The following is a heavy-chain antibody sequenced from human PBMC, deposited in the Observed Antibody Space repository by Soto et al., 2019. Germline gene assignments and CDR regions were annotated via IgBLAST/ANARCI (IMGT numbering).Heavy chain of an antibody. V-gene: IGHV3-15*01. CDR3: TTDSGMSPYSFDY. CDR2: IMSKTDGGTT. J-gene: IGHJ4*02. D-gene: IGHD1-26*01. CDR1: GFTFSKAW. Sequence: GSLRLSCATSGFTFSKAWVGWVRQAPGKGLEWVGRIMSKTDGGTTDYAAPVKGRFTISRDDSKSTLCLQMNSLKTEDTAFYYCTTDSGMSPYSFDYWGQGTLVTVSS.